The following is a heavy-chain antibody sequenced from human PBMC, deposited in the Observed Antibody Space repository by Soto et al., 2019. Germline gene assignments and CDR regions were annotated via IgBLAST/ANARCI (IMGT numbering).Heavy chain of an antibody. CDR1: GFTFSSYE. V-gene: IGHV3-48*03. J-gene: IGHJ6*02. CDR2: ISSSGSTM. CDR3: VSHGVNNHYGMDV. D-gene: IGHD2-21*01. Sequence: GGSLRLSCAASGFTFSSYEMDWVRQAPGKGLQWVSYISSSGSTMYYADSVKGRFTISRDNAKNSLYLQMNSLRAEDTAVYYCVSHGVNNHYGMDVWGQGTTVTVSS.